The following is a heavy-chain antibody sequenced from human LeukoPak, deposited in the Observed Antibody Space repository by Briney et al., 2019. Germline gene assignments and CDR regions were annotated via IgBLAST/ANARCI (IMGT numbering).Heavy chain of an antibody. Sequence: ASVKVSCKASGYTFTSYAMNWVREAPGQGLEWMGWINTNTGNPTYAQGLTGRFVFSLDTSVSTAYLQISSLKAEDTAVYYCAKDPSSSWSLYYFDYWGQGTLVTVSS. J-gene: IGHJ4*02. CDR1: GYTFTSYA. D-gene: IGHD6-13*01. V-gene: IGHV7-4-1*02. CDR3: AKDPSSSWSLYYFDY. CDR2: INTNTGNP.